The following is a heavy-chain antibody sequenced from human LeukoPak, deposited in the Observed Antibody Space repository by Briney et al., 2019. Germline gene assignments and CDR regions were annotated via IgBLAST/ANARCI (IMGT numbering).Heavy chain of an antibody. CDR3: ARGNTAMVTRDAFVI. Sequence: SETLSLTCTVSGGSISSYYWSWIRQPPGKGLEWIGYIYYSGSTNYNPSLKSRVTISVDTSKNQFSLKLSSVTAADTAVYYCARGNTAMVTRDAFVIWGQGTMVTVSS. J-gene: IGHJ3*02. D-gene: IGHD5-18*01. CDR2: IYYSGST. CDR1: GGSISSYY. V-gene: IGHV4-59*01.